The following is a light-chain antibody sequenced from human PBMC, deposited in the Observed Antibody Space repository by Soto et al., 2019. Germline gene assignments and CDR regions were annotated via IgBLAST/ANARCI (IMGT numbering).Light chain of an antibody. CDR2: EGT. CDR1: STDFENYNL. J-gene: IGLJ2*01. CDR3: SSYTGNNNLVV. Sequence: QSALTQPASVSGSPGQSITISCTRSSTDFENYNLVSWYQHCPDKAPKLIIYEGTKRPSEISDRFSGSESDTTASLTVSGLQAEDEADYYCSSYTGNNNLVVFGGGTKLTVL. V-gene: IGLV2-14*02.